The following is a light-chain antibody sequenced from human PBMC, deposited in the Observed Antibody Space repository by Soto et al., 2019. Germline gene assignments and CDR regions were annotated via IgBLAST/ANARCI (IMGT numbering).Light chain of an antibody. CDR3: QQRSNWPLT. CDR2: DAS. V-gene: IGKV3-11*01. CDR1: QTVGRS. J-gene: IGKJ5*01. Sequence: ELVLRQSPSTLSLSSGERATLSCRASQTVGRSLAWYQQKPGQAPRLLISDASNRATGIPARFSGSGSGTDFTLTISSLESEDFAIYYCQQRSNWPLTFAQGTRLEI.